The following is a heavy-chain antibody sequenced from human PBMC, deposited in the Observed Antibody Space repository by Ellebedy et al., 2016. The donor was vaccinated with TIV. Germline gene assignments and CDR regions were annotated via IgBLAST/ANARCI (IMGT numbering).Heavy chain of an antibody. CDR1: GFSLTPSGMC. CDR3: ARTQALSGYDPVDFDF. Sequence: SGPTLVKPTETLILTCTFSGFSLTPSGMCVSWIRQPPGKALEWLARIDWADDKYYSASLGSRLTISKGTSKDQVVLTMTNVNPVDTATYFCARTQALSGYDPVDFDFWGQGTLVTVSS. D-gene: IGHD5-12*01. J-gene: IGHJ4*02. V-gene: IGHV2-70*11. CDR2: IDWADDK.